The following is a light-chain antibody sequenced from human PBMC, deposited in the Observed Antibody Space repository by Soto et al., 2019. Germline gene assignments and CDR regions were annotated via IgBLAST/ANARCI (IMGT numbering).Light chain of an antibody. J-gene: IGKJ1*01. CDR1: QSVSSSY. V-gene: IGKV3-20*01. CDR3: QQYGSSSQT. CDR2: GGS. Sequence: EIVLTQSPGTLSLSPGERATLSCRASQSVSSSYLAWYQQKPGQAPRLLIYGGSSRATGIPDRFSGSGSGTDFTLAISRLEPEDFAVYYCQQYGSSSQTFGQGTKVDIK.